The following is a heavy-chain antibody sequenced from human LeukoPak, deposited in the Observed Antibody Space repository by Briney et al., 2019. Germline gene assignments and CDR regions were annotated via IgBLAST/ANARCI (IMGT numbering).Heavy chain of an antibody. D-gene: IGHD2/OR15-2a*01. J-gene: IGHJ4*02. V-gene: IGHV3-21*04. CDR1: GFTFSSYS. CDR3: ATGSLGSTTSSDCCPLDY. Sequence: GGSLRLSCAASGFTFSSYSMNWVRQAPGKGLEWVSSISSSSSYIYYADSVKGRFTISRDNSKNTLYLQMNSLRADDTAVYYCATGSLGSTTSSDCCPLDYWGQGTLVTVSS. CDR2: ISSSSSYI.